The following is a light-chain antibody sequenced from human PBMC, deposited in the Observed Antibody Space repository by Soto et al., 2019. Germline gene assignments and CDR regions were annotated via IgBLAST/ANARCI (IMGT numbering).Light chain of an antibody. CDR1: QSVSSK. J-gene: IGKJ2*01. V-gene: IGKV3-15*01. CDR2: GAS. CDR3: QQYNSWPPYT. Sequence: EIVMTQSPATLSVSPGERATLSCRASQSVSSKLAWYQQKPGQAPRLLIYGASTRATGIPARFSGSGSGTEFTLTISGLQSEDFAVYYCQQYNSWPPYTFGQGTKLEI.